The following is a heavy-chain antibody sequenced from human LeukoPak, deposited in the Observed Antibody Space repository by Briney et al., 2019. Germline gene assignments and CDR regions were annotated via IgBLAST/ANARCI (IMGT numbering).Heavy chain of an antibody. CDR1: GGSISSSSYY. CDR2: IYYSGST. D-gene: IGHD1-14*01. Sequence: SETLSLTCTVSGGSISSSSYYWGWIRQPPGKGLEWIGSIYYSGSTYYNPSLKSRVTISVDTSKNQFSLKLSSVTAADTAVYYCARGPPDHNYFDYWGQGTLVTVSS. J-gene: IGHJ4*02. CDR3: ARGPPDHNYFDY. V-gene: IGHV4-39*07.